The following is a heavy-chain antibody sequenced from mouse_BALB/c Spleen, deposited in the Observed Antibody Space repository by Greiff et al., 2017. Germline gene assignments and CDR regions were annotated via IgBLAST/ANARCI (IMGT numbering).Heavy chain of an antibody. Sequence: VQLQQSGAELARPGASVKLSCKASGYTFTSYWMQWVKQRPGQGLEWIGAIYPGDGDTRYTQKFKGKATLTADKSSSTAYMQLSSLASEDSAVYYCARMVGTYAMDYWGQGTSVTVSS. V-gene: IGHV1-87*01. J-gene: IGHJ4*01. CDR1: GYTFTSYW. D-gene: IGHD1-1*02. CDR3: ARMVGTYAMDY. CDR2: IYPGDGDT.